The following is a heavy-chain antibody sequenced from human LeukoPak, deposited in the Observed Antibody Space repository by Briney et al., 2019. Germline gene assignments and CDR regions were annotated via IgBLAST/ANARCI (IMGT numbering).Heavy chain of an antibody. CDR1: GGSFSGYY. V-gene: IGHV4-34*01. CDR3: ARVAWNDV. J-gene: IGHJ4*02. CDR2: INHSGST. D-gene: IGHD1-1*01. Sequence: PSETLSLTCAVYGGSFSGYYWSWIRQPPGKGLEWIGEINHSGSTNYNPSLESRVTISVDTSKNQFSLKLSSVTAADTAVYYCARVAWNDVWGQGTLVTVSS.